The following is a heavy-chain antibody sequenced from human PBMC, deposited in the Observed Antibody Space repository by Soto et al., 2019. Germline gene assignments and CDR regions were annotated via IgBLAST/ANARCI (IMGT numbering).Heavy chain of an antibody. V-gene: IGHV1-24*01. CDR1: GYTLTELS. D-gene: IGHD3-22*01. J-gene: IGHJ4*02. CDR2: FDPEDGET. CDR3: ATVRNYYDSSGYTYYFDY. Sequence: GASVKVSCKVSGYTLTELSMHWVRQAPGKGLEWMGGFDPEDGETIYAQKFQGRVTMTEDTSTDTAYMELSSLRSEDTAVHYCATVRNYYDSSGYTYYFDYWGQGTLVTVSS.